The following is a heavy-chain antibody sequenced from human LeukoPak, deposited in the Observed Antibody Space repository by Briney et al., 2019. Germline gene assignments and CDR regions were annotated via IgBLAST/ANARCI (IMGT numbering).Heavy chain of an antibody. CDR2: IYPGDSDT. Sequence: GESLKISCRGSGYRFTTYWIGWVRQMPGKGLEWMGIIYPGDSDTRYRPYFQGQVTMSADKSINTPYLQWSSLKASDTAMYYCARRQGCSSSSCPPDSWGQGTLVTVSS. V-gene: IGHV5-51*01. CDR3: ARRQGCSSSSCPPDS. CDR1: GYRFTTYW. J-gene: IGHJ4*02. D-gene: IGHD2-15*01.